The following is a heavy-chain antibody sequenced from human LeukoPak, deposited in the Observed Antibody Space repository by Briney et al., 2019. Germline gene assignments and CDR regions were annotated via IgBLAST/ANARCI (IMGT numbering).Heavy chain of an antibody. CDR3: ARGAPTKYSSGWKYYFDY. CDR2: ISSNGGST. J-gene: IGHJ4*02. V-gene: IGHV3-64D*06. Sequence: GGSLRLSCSASGFTFSSYAMHWVRQAPGKGLEYVSAISSNGGSTYYADSVKGRFTISRDNSKNTLYLQMSSLRAEDTAVYYCARGAPTKYSSGWKYYFDYWGQGTLVTVSS. D-gene: IGHD6-19*01. CDR1: GFTFSSYA.